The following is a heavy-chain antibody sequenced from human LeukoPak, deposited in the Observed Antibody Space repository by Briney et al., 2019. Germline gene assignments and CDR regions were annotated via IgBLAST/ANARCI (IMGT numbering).Heavy chain of an antibody. CDR3: ARDGGYSYGRDGAFDI. Sequence: PSETLSLTCAVYGGSFSGYYWSWIRQPPGKGLEWIGEINHSGSTNYNPSLKSRVTISVDTSKNQFSLKLSSVTAADTAVYYCARDGGYSYGRDGAFDIWGQGTMVTVSS. CDR2: INHSGST. V-gene: IGHV4-34*01. J-gene: IGHJ3*02. CDR1: GGSFSGYY. D-gene: IGHD5-18*01.